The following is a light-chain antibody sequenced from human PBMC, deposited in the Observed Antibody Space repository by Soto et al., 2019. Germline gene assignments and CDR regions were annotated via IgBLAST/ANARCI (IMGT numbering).Light chain of an antibody. CDR2: DVS. J-gene: IGLJ1*01. V-gene: IGLV2-11*01. CDR3: CSYAGSPYV. CDR1: SSDVGAYNY. Sequence: QSALTQPRSVSGSPGQSVTISCTGASSDVGAYNYVSWYQQHPGKAPKLMIYDVSTRPSGVPDRFSGSKSGTTASLTISGLQAEDEADYYCCSYAGSPYVFGPGTKLTVL.